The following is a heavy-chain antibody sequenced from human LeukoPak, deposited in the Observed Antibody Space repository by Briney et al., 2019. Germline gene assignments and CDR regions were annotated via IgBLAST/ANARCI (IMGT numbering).Heavy chain of an antibody. J-gene: IGHJ4*02. CDR2: IYYSGST. CDR3: AREVGAVTWYFDY. D-gene: IGHD1-26*01. V-gene: IGHV4-30-4*01. CDR1: GGSISSGDYY. Sequence: SETLSLTCTVSGGSISSGDYYWGWIRQPPGKGLEWIGYIYYSGSTYYNPSLKSRVTISVDTSKNQFSLKLSSVTAADTAVYYCAREVGAVTWYFDYWGQGTLVTVSS.